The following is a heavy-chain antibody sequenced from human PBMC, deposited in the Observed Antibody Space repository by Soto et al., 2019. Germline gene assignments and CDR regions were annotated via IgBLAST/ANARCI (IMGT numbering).Heavy chain of an antibody. CDR2: INSDGSST. CDR1: GFTFSSYW. V-gene: IGHV3-74*01. J-gene: IGHJ4*02. CDR3: ARGYCSSTSCSLFDY. Sequence: PGGSLRLSCAASGFTFSSYWMHWVRQAPGKGLVWVSRINSDGSSTSYADSVKGRFTISRDNAKNTLYLQMNSLRAEDTAVYYCARGYCSSTSCSLFDYWGQGTLVTVSS. D-gene: IGHD2-2*01.